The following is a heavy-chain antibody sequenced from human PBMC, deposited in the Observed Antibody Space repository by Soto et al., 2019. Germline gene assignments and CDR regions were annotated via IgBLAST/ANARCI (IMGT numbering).Heavy chain of an antibody. CDR2: IIPIFGTA. CDR3: ARDRCRIVVVVAATQFDAFDI. CDR1: GGTFSSYA. Sequence: QVQLVQSGAEVKKPGSSVKVSCKASGGTFSSYAISWVRQAPGQGLEWMGGIIPIFGTANYAQKFQGRVTITADDSTSTAYMELSSLRSEDTAVYDWARDRCRIVVVVAATQFDAFDIWGQGTMVTVSS. D-gene: IGHD2-15*01. V-gene: IGHV1-69*01. J-gene: IGHJ3*02.